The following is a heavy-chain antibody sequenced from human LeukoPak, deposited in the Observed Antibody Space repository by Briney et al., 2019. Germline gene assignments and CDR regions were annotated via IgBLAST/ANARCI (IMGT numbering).Heavy chain of an antibody. CDR1: GGTFSSYA. J-gene: IGHJ3*02. Sequence: GASVKVSCKASGGTFSSYAISWVRPAPGQGLEWMGGIIPIFGTANYAQKFQGRVTITADESTSTAYKELSSLRSEDTAVYYCASHEYSSPAFDIWGQGTMVTVSS. V-gene: IGHV1-69*13. D-gene: IGHD6-6*01. CDR2: IIPIFGTA. CDR3: ASHEYSSPAFDI.